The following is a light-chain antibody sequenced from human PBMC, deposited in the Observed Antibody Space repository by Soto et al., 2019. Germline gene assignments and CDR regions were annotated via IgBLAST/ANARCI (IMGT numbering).Light chain of an antibody. Sequence: QSVLTQSPSASGTPGQRVTISCSGSRSNIGRNFAYWYQHVPGTAPRLLIQRNNERPSGVPDRFSGSKSGTSVSLAISGLRSDDEATYYCAAWDDTLDAQVFGGGTQLPS. J-gene: IGLJ3*02. V-gene: IGLV1-47*01. CDR2: RNN. CDR1: RSNIGRNF. CDR3: AAWDDTLDAQV.